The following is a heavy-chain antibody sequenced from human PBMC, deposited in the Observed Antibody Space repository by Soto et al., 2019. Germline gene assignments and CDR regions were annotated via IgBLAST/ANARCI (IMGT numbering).Heavy chain of an antibody. J-gene: IGHJ5*02. D-gene: IGHD3-3*01. Sequence: SETLSLTCTVSGGSISSYYWSWIRQPPGKGLEWIGYIYYSGSTNYNPSLKSRVTISVDTSKNQFSLKLSSVTAADTAVYYCARTSTIFGVVKWFDPWGQGTLVTVSS. CDR2: IYYSGST. CDR3: ARTSTIFGVVKWFDP. V-gene: IGHV4-59*08. CDR1: GGSISSYY.